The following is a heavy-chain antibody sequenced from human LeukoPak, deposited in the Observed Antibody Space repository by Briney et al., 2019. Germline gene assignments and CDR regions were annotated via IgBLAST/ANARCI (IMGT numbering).Heavy chain of an antibody. D-gene: IGHD4-17*01. J-gene: IGHJ4*02. Sequence: PSETLSLTCTVSGGSISSYYWSWIRQPPGKGLEWIGHIYYSGSTNYNPSLKSRVTISVDTSKNQFSLKLSSVTAADTAVYYCARDCLIQYGDTVGYYFDYWGQGTLVTVSS. V-gene: IGHV4-59*01. CDR3: ARDCLIQYGDTVGYYFDY. CDR2: IYYSGST. CDR1: GGSISSYY.